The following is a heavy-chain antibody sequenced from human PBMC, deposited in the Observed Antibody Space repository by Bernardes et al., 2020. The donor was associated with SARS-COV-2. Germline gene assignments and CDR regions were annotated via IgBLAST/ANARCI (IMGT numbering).Heavy chain of an antibody. D-gene: IGHD1-1*01. CDR2: IWYDGKNK. CDR1: GFSFSNFG. J-gene: IGHJ4*02. V-gene: IGHV3-33*01. CDR3: ARESVGTTGTTAHDY. Sequence: GGSLRLSCAASGFSFSNFGMHWVRQAPGKGLEWVATIWYDGKNKYYVDSVEGRFTISRDNSKNMVYLYMNSLRVEDTAVYYCARESVGTTGTTAHDYWGQGILVTVSS.